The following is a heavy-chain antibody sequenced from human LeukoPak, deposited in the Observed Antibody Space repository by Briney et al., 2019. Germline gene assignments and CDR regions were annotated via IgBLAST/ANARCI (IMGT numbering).Heavy chain of an antibody. CDR1: GASISSYY. CDR3: ARGTSTVVTPNYYYYYSMDV. V-gene: IGHV4-4*09. Sequence: SETLSLTCTVSGASISSYYWNWIRQSPGKGREWIGYIHVSGGTSYDPSLKSRVTIAIDTSKNQFSLKLSSVTAADTAVYYCARGTSTVVTPNYYYYYSMDVWGKGTTVTVSS. J-gene: IGHJ6*03. D-gene: IGHD4-23*01. CDR2: IHVSGGT.